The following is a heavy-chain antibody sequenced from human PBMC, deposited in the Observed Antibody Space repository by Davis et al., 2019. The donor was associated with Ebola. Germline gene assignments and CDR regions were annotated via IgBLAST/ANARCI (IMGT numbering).Heavy chain of an antibody. CDR1: GVSISSSSYY. Sequence: PGGSLRLSCTVSGVSISSSSYYWGWIRQPPGKGLEWIGSIYYSGSTNYNPSLKSRVTISVDTSKNQFSLKLSSVTAADTAVYYCARGGTPFDYWGQGTLVTVSS. V-gene: IGHV4-39*07. CDR2: IYYSGST. CDR3: ARGGTPFDY. J-gene: IGHJ4*02. D-gene: IGHD1-14*01.